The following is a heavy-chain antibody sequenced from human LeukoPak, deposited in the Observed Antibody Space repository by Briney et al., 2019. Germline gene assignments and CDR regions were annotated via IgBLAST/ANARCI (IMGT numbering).Heavy chain of an antibody. V-gene: IGHV3-23*01. J-gene: IGHJ4*02. CDR1: GFTFSSYA. CDR2: ISGSGGST. D-gene: IGHD3-16*01. CDR3: ARDRGGVDY. Sequence: GGSLRLSCAASGFTFSSYAMSWVRQAPGKGLEWVSAISGSGGSTYYADSVKGRFTISRDNAKNSLYLQMNSLRAEDTAVYYCARDRGGVDYWGQGTLVTVSS.